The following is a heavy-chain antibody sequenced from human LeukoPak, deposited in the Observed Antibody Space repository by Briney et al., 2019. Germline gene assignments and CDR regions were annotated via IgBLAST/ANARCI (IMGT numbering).Heavy chain of an antibody. J-gene: IGHJ4*02. Sequence: PGGSLRLSCAASGFTFSSYAMSWVRQAPGKGLEWVSVIYSGGSTYYADSVKGRFTISRDNSKNTLYLQMNSLRAEDTAVYYCAKDMLVTTLDYWGQGTLVTVSS. D-gene: IGHD4-17*01. CDR2: IYSGGST. CDR1: GFTFSSYA. V-gene: IGHV3-23*03. CDR3: AKDMLVTTLDY.